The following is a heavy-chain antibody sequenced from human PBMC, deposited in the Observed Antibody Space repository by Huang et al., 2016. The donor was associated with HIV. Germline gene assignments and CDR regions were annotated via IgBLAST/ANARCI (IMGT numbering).Heavy chain of an antibody. V-gene: IGHV1-8*02. CDR3: ARSAYGDLDY. CDR1: GYTFTNYD. J-gene: IGHJ4*02. CDR2: KNPNTGNT. Sequence: QVHLVQSGAEVKKPGASVTVSCKASGYTFTNYDIKWVRQAPGRGLDWMGWKNPNTGNTGFAQSFQGRVTMTRKTSITTAYMELTSLTSEDTAVYYCARSAYGDLDYWGLGTLVIVSS. D-gene: IGHD4-17*01.